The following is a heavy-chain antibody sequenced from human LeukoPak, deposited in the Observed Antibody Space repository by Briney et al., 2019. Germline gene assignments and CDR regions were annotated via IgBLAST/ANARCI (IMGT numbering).Heavy chain of an antibody. J-gene: IGHJ4*02. V-gene: IGHV3-21*01. Sequence: GGSLRLSCAASGFTFSSYSMNWVRQAPGKGLEWVPSISSSSSYIYYADSVKGRFTISRDNAKNSLYLQMNSLRAEDTAVYYCAKGASDIVVVTSIYYFDYWGQGTLVTVSS. CDR3: AKGASDIVVVTSIYYFDY. CDR2: ISSSSSYI. D-gene: IGHD2-2*01. CDR1: GFTFSSYS.